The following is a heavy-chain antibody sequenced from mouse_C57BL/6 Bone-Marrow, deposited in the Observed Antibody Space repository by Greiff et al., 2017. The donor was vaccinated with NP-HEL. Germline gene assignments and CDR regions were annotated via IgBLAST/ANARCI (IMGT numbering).Heavy chain of an antibody. Sequence: QVQLQQSGAELMKPGASVKLSCTATGYTFTGYWIEWVKQRPGPGLEWLGDILPGSGSTYYNEKFTGKATFTADTSSKTAYMQRSSLTTEDSASYYCARSFYGNPAWFAYGGKGTLVTVSA. CDR2: ILPGSGST. V-gene: IGHV1-9*01. CDR1: GYTFTGYW. D-gene: IGHD2-10*01. J-gene: IGHJ3*01. CDR3: ARSFYGNPAWFAY.